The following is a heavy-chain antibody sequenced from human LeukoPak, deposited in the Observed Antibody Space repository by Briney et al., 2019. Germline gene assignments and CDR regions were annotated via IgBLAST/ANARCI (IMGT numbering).Heavy chain of an antibody. V-gene: IGHV3-48*03. CDR2: VSSSGTTI. J-gene: IGHJ5*02. CDR1: GFTFSSYE. CDR3: ARQVASGFDP. Sequence: GGSLRLSCAASGFTFSSYEMNWVRQAPGKGLEWVSYVSSSGTTIYYADSVKGRFTVSRDNAKNSLYLQMNSLRAEDTALYYCARQVASGFDPWGQGTLVTVSP.